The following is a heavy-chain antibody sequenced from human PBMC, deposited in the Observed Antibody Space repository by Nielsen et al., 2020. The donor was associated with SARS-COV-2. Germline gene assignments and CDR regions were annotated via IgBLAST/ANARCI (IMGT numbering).Heavy chain of an antibody. CDR1: GGSISSSSYY. CDR2: IYYSGST. J-gene: IGHJ3*02. V-gene: IGHV4-30-4*08. CDR3: ARARSHTIFGVVIVDAFDI. Sequence: SETLSLTCTVSGGSISSSSYYWGWIRQPPGKGLEWIGYIYYSGSTYYNPSLKSRVTISVDTSKNQFSLKLSSVTAADTALYYCARARSHTIFGVVIVDAFDIWGQGTMVTVSS. D-gene: IGHD3-3*01.